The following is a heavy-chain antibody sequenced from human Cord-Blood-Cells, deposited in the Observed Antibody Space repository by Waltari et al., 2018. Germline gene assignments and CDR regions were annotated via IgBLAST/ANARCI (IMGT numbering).Heavy chain of an antibody. CDR1: GGTFSSYA. CDR3: ASARITMIPRHGMDV. Sequence: VQLVQSGAEVKKPGSSGKVSCKASGGTFSSYACSWVRQAPGQGLEWMGGVIPIYGKANYAQKFQGRVTITADESTSTAYMELSSLRSEDTAVYYCASARITMIPRHGMDVWGQGTTVTVSS. CDR2: VIPIYGKA. V-gene: IGHV1-69*01. D-gene: IGHD3-22*01. J-gene: IGHJ6*02.